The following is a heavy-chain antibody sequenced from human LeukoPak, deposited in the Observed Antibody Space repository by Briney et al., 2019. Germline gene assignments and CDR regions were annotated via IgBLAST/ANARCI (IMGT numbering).Heavy chain of an antibody. CDR2: ISSAGTT. CDR1: GFTVSSSY. Sequence: PGGSLRLSCAASGFTVSSSYMSWVRQAPGKGLEWVSIISSAGTTYYADSVKGRFTISRDNSKNTVYLQVNSLRDEDTAVYYCARIINWGYDYWGQGTLVTVSS. V-gene: IGHV3-66*01. J-gene: IGHJ4*02. D-gene: IGHD7-27*01. CDR3: ARIINWGYDY.